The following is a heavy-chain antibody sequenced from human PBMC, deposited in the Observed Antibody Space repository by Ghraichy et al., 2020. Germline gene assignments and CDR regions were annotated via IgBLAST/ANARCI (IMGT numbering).Heavy chain of an antibody. Sequence: GESLRLSCAASGFTFRSFAVRWVRQAPGKGLEWVSAISGSGDSTYYADSVKGRFTISRDNSKNTLYLQINSLRAEDTAVYYCATRPYYDILTGYGGLDFWGQGTLVTVSS. CDR3: ATRPYYDILTGYGGLDF. CDR1: GFTFRSFA. J-gene: IGHJ4*02. D-gene: IGHD3-9*01. CDR2: ISGSGDST. V-gene: IGHV3-23*01.